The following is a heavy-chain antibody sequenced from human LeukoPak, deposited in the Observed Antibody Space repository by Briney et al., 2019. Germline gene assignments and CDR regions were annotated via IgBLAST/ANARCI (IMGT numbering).Heavy chain of an antibody. CDR3: ARVGTSGWYGDS. CDR2: INAGNGNT. CDR1: GYTFTNYG. V-gene: IGHV1-3*01. J-gene: IGHJ4*02. Sequence: ASVKLSCKASGYTFTNYGIHWVRQAPGQRLEWMGWINAGNGNTRSSQELQGRVTITTDTSANTAYMELSSLISEDTAIYFCARVGTSGWYGDSWGQGTQVIVSS. D-gene: IGHD6-13*01.